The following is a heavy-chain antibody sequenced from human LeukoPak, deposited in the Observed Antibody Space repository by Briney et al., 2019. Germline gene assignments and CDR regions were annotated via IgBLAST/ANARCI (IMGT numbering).Heavy chain of an antibody. J-gene: IGHJ5*02. V-gene: IGHV1-69*13. CDR3: ARWDAHYHEGDNWFDP. D-gene: IGHD3-22*01. CDR1: GGTFSSYG. CDR2: IVPGFDTT. Sequence: ASVKVSCKASGGTFSSYGISWVRQAPGQGLEWMGGIVPGFDTTDYAQRFQGRLKITADESTTTAYMELSSLTSEDTAVYYCARWDAHYHEGDNWFDPWGQGTLVTVSS.